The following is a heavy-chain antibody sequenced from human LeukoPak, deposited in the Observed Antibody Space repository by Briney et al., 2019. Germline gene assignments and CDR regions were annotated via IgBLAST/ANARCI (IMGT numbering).Heavy chain of an antibody. V-gene: IGHV4-59*01. D-gene: IGHD3-10*01. CDR1: GGSISSYY. J-gene: IGHJ4*02. CDR3: ARGKVRGVRFDY. Sequence: SETLSLTCTVSGGSISSYYWTWIRQPPGKGLGWIGYIYYSGSTNYNPSLKSRVTISADTSKNQFSLKLSSVTAADTAVYYCARGKVRGVRFDYWGQGTLVTVSS. CDR2: IYYSGST.